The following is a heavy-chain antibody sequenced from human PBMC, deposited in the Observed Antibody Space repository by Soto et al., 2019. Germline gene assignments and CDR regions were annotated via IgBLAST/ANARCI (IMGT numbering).Heavy chain of an antibody. V-gene: IGHV3-21*01. J-gene: IGHJ4*02. CDR3: ARAPGESGSYYGFFDY. D-gene: IGHD1-26*01. CDR2: ISSSSSYI. CDR1: GFTFSSYS. Sequence: PGGSLRLSCAASGFTFSSYSMNWVRQAPGKGLEWVSSISSSSSYIYYADSVKGRFTISRDNAKNSLYLQMNSLRDEDTAVYYCARAPGESGSYYGFFDYWGQGTLVTVSS.